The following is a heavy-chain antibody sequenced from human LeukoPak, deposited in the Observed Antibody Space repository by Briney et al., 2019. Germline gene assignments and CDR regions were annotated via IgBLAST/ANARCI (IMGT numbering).Heavy chain of an antibody. Sequence: ASVKVSCKASGYTFTGYYMHWVRQAPGLGLEWMGWINPNGGGTNYAQKFQGRVTMTRDTSISTAYMELSRLRSDDTAVYYCASDLTTSPREADDYWGQGTLVTVSS. CDR1: GYTFTGYY. D-gene: IGHD4-17*01. V-gene: IGHV1-2*02. J-gene: IGHJ4*02. CDR2: INPNGGGT. CDR3: ASDLTTSPREADDY.